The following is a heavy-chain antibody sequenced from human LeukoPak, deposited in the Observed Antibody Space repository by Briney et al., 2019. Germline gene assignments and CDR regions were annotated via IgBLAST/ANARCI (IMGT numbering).Heavy chain of an antibody. Sequence: PSQTLSLTCTVSGGSISSGGYYWSWIRQPPGKGLEWIGYIYHSGSTYYNPSLKSRVTISVDRSKNQFSLKLSSVTAADTAVYYCARDNGYCSSTSCYGRGWFDPWGQGTLVTVSS. CDR2: IYHSGST. D-gene: IGHD2-2*03. V-gene: IGHV4-30-2*01. CDR1: GGSISSGGYY. CDR3: ARDNGYCSSTSCYGRGWFDP. J-gene: IGHJ5*02.